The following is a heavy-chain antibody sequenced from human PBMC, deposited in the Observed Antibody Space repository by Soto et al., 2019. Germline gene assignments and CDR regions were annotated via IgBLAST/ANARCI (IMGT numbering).Heavy chain of an antibody. CDR1: GYTFTRYF. Sequence: QVQLVQSGAEVKKPGASVKVSCQASGYTFTRYFMHWVRQAPGQGLEWVGIINPSGGSTRSAQKFQGXVXXXRXXSTSTVFMELSSLRSEDTAVYYCAGDIYYSDISGYYYVFDYWGQGTLVTVSS. V-gene: IGHV1-46*03. CDR2: INPSGGST. D-gene: IGHD3-22*01. J-gene: IGHJ4*02. CDR3: AGDIYYSDISGYYYVFDY.